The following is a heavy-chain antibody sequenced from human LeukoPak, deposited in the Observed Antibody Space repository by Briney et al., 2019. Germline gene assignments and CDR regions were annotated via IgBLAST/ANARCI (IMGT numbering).Heavy chain of an antibody. CDR2: ISYDGSNK. CDR1: GFTFSSYG. CDR3: AKGDYDSSGYYSGSYFDY. Sequence: PGGSLRLSCAASGFTFSSYGMHWVRQAPGKGLEWVAVISYDGSNKYYADSVKGRFTISGDNSKNTLYLQMNSLRAEDTAVYYCAKGDYDSSGYYSGSYFDYWGQGTLVTVSS. J-gene: IGHJ4*02. V-gene: IGHV3-30*18. D-gene: IGHD3-22*01.